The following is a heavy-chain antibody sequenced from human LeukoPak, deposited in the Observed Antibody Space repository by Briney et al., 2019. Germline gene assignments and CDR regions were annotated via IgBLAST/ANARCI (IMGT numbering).Heavy chain of an antibody. J-gene: IGHJ3*02. V-gene: IGHV3-48*01. CDR1: GLTFDNYN. D-gene: IGHD1-26*01. CDR2: ISRSSSTI. Sequence: PGGSLRLSCAASGLTFDNYNMNWVRQAPGKGLEWISYISRSSSTIYYADSVKGRFTVSRDNSKNTLYLQMNSLRAEDTAVYYCAKDLLGELLAPYDAFDIWGQGTMVTVSS. CDR3: AKDLLGELLAPYDAFDI.